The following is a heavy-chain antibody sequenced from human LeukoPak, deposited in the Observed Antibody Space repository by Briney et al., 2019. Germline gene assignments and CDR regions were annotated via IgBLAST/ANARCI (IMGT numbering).Heavy chain of an antibody. Sequence: SETLSLTCTVSGGSISSYYWSWIRQPPGKGLEWIGYIYYSGSTNYNPSLKSRVTISVDTSKNQFSLKLSSVTAADTAVYYCARDDGTDGTLDYWGKGTLVTVSS. CDR2: IYYSGST. D-gene: IGHD1-1*01. J-gene: IGHJ4*02. CDR1: GGSISSYY. V-gene: IGHV4-59*01. CDR3: ARDDGTDGTLDY.